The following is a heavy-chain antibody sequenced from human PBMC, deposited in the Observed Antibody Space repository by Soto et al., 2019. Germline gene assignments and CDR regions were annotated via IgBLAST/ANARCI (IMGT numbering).Heavy chain of an antibody. CDR3: AREPISTPRGVTQVDP. D-gene: IGHD3-10*01. CDR1: GGSVSSRSHF. CDR2: IYNSGTT. Sequence: QVQLQESGPGVVKPSDTLSVTCTVSGGSVSSRSHFWSWIRQPPGGGLQWIGYIYNSGTTFYNPSLGSRVTMSLDAAKNHCSLELRSVTVADTAVYYCAREPISTPRGVTQVDPWGQGTQVTVSS. V-gene: IGHV4-61*03. J-gene: IGHJ5*02.